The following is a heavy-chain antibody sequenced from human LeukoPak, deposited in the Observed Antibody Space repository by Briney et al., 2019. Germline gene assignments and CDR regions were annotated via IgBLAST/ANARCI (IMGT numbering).Heavy chain of an antibody. Sequence: GASVKVSCKASGGTFISYAISWVRQAPGQGLEWMGRIIPILGIANYAQKFQGRVTITADKSTSTAYMELSSLRSEDTAVYYCARVYYDILTGYYMDYWGQGTLVTVSS. D-gene: IGHD3-9*01. CDR1: GGTFISYA. J-gene: IGHJ4*02. CDR3: ARVYYDILTGYYMDY. V-gene: IGHV1-69*04. CDR2: IIPILGIA.